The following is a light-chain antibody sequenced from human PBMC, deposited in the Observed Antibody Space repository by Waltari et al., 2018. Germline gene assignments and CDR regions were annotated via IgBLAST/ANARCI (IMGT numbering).Light chain of an antibody. V-gene: IGLV1-44*01. Sequence: QSVLTQPPSASGTPGQRVTISCSGSSTSTRNNAVNWYQQVPGTALQLPIYATNQRPSGVPDRFSGSKSVTSASLAISGLQSEDEAAYYCAAWDDSLNGWVFGGGTKVTVL. CDR3: AAWDDSLNGWV. CDR1: STSTRNNA. CDR2: ATN. J-gene: IGLJ3*02.